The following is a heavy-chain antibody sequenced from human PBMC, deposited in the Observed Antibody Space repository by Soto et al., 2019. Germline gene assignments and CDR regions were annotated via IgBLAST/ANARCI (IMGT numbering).Heavy chain of an antibody. CDR3: FFFKGEDGIRDTVPVSAFLLNRSSDL. V-gene: IGHV3-11*01. Sequence: KGLEWVSYISSSGSTIYYADSVKGRFTISRDNAKNSLYLQMNSLRAEDAAVYYCFFFKGEDGIRDTVPVSAFLLNRSSDL. J-gene: IGHJ2*01. CDR2: ISSSGSTI. D-gene: IGHD2-15*01.